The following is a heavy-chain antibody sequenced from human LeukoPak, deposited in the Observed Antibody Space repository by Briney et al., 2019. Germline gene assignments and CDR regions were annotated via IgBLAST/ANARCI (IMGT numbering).Heavy chain of an antibody. J-gene: IGHJ4*02. Sequence: PGGSLRLSCSASGFTFSAYAMHWVRQAPGKGLEYVSAISPNGGSTYYADSVKGRFTISRDNSKNTLYPQMNSLRAEDTAVYYCARGAGYNYPYYFDYWGQGTLVTVSS. CDR2: ISPNGGST. D-gene: IGHD5-24*01. CDR3: ARGAGYNYPYYFDY. CDR1: GFTFSAYA. V-gene: IGHV3-64*04.